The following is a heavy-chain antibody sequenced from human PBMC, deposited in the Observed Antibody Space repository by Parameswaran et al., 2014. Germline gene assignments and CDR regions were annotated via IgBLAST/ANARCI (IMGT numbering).Heavy chain of an antibody. CDR2: IYYSGST. Sequence: VRQAPGKGLEWIGYIYYSGSTNYNPSLKSRVTISVDTSKNQFSLKLSSVTAADTAVYYCARERYYGMDVWGQGTTVTVSS. J-gene: IGHJ6*02. CDR3: ARERYYGMDV. V-gene: IGHV4-59*01.